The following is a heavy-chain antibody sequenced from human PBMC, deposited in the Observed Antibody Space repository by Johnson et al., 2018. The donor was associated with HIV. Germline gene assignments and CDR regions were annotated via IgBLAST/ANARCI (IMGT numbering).Heavy chain of an antibody. CDR2: IDSSGSGI. Sequence: QVQLVESGGGLVKPGGSLRLSCAASGFTFSDYYINWIRQAPGKGLAWVSYIDSSGSGIYYADSVKGRFTISRDNAKNSLYLQIHSLRAEDTAVYYCVCLRAWTFDIWGQGTMVTVSS. D-gene: IGHD3-10*01. V-gene: IGHV3-11*04. CDR3: VCLRAWTFDI. CDR1: GFTFSDYY. J-gene: IGHJ3*02.